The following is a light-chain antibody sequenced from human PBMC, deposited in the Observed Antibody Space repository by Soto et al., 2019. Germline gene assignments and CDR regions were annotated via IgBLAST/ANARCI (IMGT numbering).Light chain of an antibody. J-gene: IGLJ2*01. V-gene: IGLV1-40*01. CDR1: SSNIGAGYD. Sequence: VLTQPPSVSGAPGQRVTISCTGSSSNIGAGYDVHWYQQLPGTAPKLLIYGNSNRPSGVPDRFSGSKSGTSASLAITGLQAEDEADYYCQSYDSSLSGPLFGGGTKVTVL. CDR3: QSYDSSLSGPL. CDR2: GNS.